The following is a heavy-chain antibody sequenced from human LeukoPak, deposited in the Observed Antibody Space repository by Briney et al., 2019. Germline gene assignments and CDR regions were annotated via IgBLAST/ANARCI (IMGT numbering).Heavy chain of an antibody. CDR3: ARSQGGKQAAVDY. Sequence: ASVKVSCKASGYTFTSYYMHWVRQAPGQGLEWMGWVSAYTGDTNYAQKLQGRVTMTTDTSTSTAYLELRSLRYDDTAVYFCARSQGGKQAAVDYWGQGTLVTVSS. CDR2: VSAYTGDT. V-gene: IGHV1-18*04. J-gene: IGHJ4*02. CDR1: GYTFTSYY.